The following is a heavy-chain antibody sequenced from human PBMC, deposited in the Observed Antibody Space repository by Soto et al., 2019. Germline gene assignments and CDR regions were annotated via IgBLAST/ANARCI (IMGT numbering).Heavy chain of an antibody. D-gene: IGHD1-1*01. CDR1: GYTFTSYG. CDR3: ARGRYGDY. Sequence: QVHLVQSGAEVKKPGASVKVSCKGSGYTFTSYGITWVRQAPGQGLEWMGWISAHNGNTDYAQKLQGRVTVTRDTSPSTAYMELRGLGFEDTAVYYCARGRYGDYWGQWALVTVSS. CDR2: ISAHNGNT. J-gene: IGHJ4*02. V-gene: IGHV1-18*01.